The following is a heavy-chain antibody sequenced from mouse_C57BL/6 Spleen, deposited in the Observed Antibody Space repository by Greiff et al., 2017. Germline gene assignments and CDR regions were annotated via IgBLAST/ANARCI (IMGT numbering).Heavy chain of an antibody. CDR2: ISYDGSN. CDR3: AIILIYEGAMDY. J-gene: IGHJ4*01. Sequence: EVQLQESGPGLVKPSQSLSLTCSVTGYSITSGYYWNWIRQFPGNKLEWMGYISYDGSNNYNPSLKNRISITRDTSKNQFFLKLNSVTTEDTATYYCAIILIYEGAMDYWGQGTSVTVSS. D-gene: IGHD1-1*01. V-gene: IGHV3-6*01. CDR1: GYSITSGYY.